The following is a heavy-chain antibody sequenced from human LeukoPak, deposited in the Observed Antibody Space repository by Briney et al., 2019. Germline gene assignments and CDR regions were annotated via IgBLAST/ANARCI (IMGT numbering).Heavy chain of an antibody. D-gene: IGHD6-13*01. V-gene: IGHV1-2*02. CDR1: GYTFTGYY. J-gene: IGHJ4*02. Sequence: ASVKVSCKASGYTFTGYYMHWVRQAPGQGLEWMGWINPNSGGTNYAQKFQGGVTMTRDTSISTAYMELSRLRSDDTAVYYCARGFKRQQLVLGYWGQGTLVTVSS. CDR3: ARGFKRQQLVLGY. CDR2: INPNSGGT.